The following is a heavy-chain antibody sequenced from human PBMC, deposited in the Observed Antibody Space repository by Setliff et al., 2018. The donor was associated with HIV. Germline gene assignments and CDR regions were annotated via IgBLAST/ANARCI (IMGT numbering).Heavy chain of an antibody. CDR2: IKQNGSEK. CDR3: AKDLKSFWSGYYGGFDY. J-gene: IGHJ4*02. CDR1: W. D-gene: IGHD3-3*01. Sequence: WMSWVRQAPGKGLEWVANIKQNGSEKDYVDSVKGRFTISRDNSKNTLHLQMNSLRDEDTAVYFCAKDLKSFWSGYYGGFDYWGQGTLVTVSS. V-gene: IGHV3-7*01.